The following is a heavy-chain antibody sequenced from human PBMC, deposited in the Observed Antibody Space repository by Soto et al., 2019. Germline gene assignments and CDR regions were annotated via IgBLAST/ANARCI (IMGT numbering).Heavy chain of an antibody. J-gene: IGHJ4*02. CDR1: GFTFSSYA. V-gene: IGHV3-23*01. Sequence: GSLRLSCAASGFTFSSYAMSWVRQAPGKGLEWVSAISGSGGSTYYADSVKGRFTISRDNSKNTLYLQMNSLRAEDTAVYYCAKAAVKPYYYDSSGLDYWGQGTLVTVSS. D-gene: IGHD3-22*01. CDR3: AKAAVKPYYYDSSGLDY. CDR2: ISGSGGST.